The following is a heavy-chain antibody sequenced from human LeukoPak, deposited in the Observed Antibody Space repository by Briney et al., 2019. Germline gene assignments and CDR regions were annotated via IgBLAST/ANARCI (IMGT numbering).Heavy chain of an antibody. V-gene: IGHV1-69*05. D-gene: IGHD3-22*01. Sequence: SVKVSCKAYGGTFSSYAISWVRQAPGQGLEWMGRIIPIFGTANYAQKFQGRVTITTDESTSTAYMELSSLRSEDTAVYYCARVHYYDSSGYYYFDYWGQGTLVTVSS. CDR1: GGTFSSYA. CDR2: IIPIFGTA. CDR3: ARVHYYDSSGYYYFDY. J-gene: IGHJ4*02.